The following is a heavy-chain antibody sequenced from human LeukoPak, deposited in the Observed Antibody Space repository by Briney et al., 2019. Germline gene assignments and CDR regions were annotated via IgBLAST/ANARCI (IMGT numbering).Heavy chain of an antibody. Sequence: GGSLRLSCAASGFTVSSNYMSRVRQAPGKGLEWVSVIFSGGNIYYADSVKGRFTISRDNSKNMLYLQMNSLRAEDTAVYFCAGGYYSSYYYGMDVWGQGTTVTVSS. CDR2: IFSGGNI. V-gene: IGHV3-53*01. J-gene: IGHJ6*02. CDR1: GFTVSSNY. CDR3: AGGYYSSYYYGMDV. D-gene: IGHD3-22*01.